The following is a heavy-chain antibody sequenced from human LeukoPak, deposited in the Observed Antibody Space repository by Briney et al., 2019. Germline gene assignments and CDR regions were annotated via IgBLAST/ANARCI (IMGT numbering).Heavy chain of an antibody. Sequence: PGGSLRLSCAASGFTFSSYGMHGVRQAPGKGLEWVAVVSYAGTNKYYADSVKGRFTISRDNSKNTLYLQMNSLRAEDTAVYYCARDISSRYFDLWGQGTLVTVSS. V-gene: IGHV3-33*01. CDR1: GFTFSSYG. J-gene: IGHJ4*02. CDR2: VSYAGTNK. CDR3: ARDISSRYFDL.